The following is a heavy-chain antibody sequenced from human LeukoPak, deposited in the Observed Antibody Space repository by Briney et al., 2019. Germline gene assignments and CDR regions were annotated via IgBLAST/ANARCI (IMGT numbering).Heavy chain of an antibody. J-gene: IGHJ4*02. Sequence: GGSLRLSCAASGFTFSSYEMNWVRQAPGKGLEWVSAIRGSDGATYYADSVKGRFTISRDNSKNTLSLQMNSLRAEDTAVYYCAKDFRVSYWGQGTLVTVSS. CDR1: GFTFSSYE. V-gene: IGHV3-23*01. CDR2: IRGSDGAT. CDR3: AKDFRVSY.